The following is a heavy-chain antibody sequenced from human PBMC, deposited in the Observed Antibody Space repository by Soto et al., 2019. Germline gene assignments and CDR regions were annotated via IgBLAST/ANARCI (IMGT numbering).Heavy chain of an antibody. J-gene: IGHJ4*02. V-gene: IGHV5-10-1*01. CDR3: ARSPWLVRGQFDY. D-gene: IGHD6-19*01. Sequence: SPSFQGHVTISADKSISTAYLQWSSLKASDTAMYYCARSPWLVRGQFDYWGQGTLVTVSS.